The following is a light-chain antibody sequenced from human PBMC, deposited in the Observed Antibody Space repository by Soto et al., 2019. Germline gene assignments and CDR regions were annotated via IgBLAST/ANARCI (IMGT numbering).Light chain of an antibody. CDR3: SSYTSSSTFYV. J-gene: IGLJ1*01. V-gene: IGLV2-14*01. Sequence: QSVLTQPASVSGSPGQSLTISCTGTSSDVGGYNYVSWYQQHPGKAPKLMIYDVSNRPSGVSNRFSGSKSGNTASLTISGLQAEDEADYYCSSYTSSSTFYVFVTVT. CDR1: SSDVGGYNY. CDR2: DVS.